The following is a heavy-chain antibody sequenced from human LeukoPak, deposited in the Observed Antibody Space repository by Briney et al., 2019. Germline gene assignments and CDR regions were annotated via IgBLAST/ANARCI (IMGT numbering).Heavy chain of an antibody. CDR2: ISAYNGNT. Sequence: ASVKVSCKASGYTFTSYGISWVRQAPGQGLEWMGWISAYNGNTNYAQKLQGRVTMTEDTSTDTAYMELSSLRSEDTAVYYCATVPYGSGSAPGYWGQGTLVTVSS. V-gene: IGHV1-18*01. CDR3: ATVPYGSGSAPGY. CDR1: GYTFTSYG. D-gene: IGHD3-10*01. J-gene: IGHJ4*02.